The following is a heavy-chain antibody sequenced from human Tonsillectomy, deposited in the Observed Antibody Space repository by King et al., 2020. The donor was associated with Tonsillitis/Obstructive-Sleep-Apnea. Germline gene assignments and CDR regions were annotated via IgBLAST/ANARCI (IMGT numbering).Heavy chain of an antibody. J-gene: IGHJ4*02. D-gene: IGHD1-1*01. V-gene: IGHV3-33*01. Sequence: VQLVESGGGVVQPGRSLSLSCAASGCTFNRYGMHWVRQAPGKGLEWVAIIYYDGITKYYADSVKGRFTISRDNSKSTLYLQMNSLRADDTAVYYCARVGNGATQIDYWGQGTLVTVSS. CDR2: IYYDGITK. CDR1: GCTFNRYG. CDR3: ARVGNGATQIDY.